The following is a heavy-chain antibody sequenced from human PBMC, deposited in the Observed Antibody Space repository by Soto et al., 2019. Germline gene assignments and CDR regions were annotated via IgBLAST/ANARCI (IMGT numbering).Heavy chain of an antibody. CDR1: GGSISSGGYS. J-gene: IGHJ5*02. CDR2: IYHSGST. Sequence: SETLSLTCAVSGGSISSGGYSWSWIRQPPGKGLEWIGYIYHSGSTYYNPSLKSRVTISVDRSKNQFSLKLSSVTAADTAVYYCARFNTIRNPDWFDPGGQGTLVTVSS. CDR3: ARFNTIRNPDWFDP. D-gene: IGHD1-1*01. V-gene: IGHV4-30-2*01.